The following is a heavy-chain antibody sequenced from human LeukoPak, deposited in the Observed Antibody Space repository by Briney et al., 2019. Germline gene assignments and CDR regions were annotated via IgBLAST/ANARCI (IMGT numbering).Heavy chain of an antibody. Sequence: GGSLRLSCAASGFTFKDYCMNWVRQAPGKGLEWVSSISPSSGYIYYADSVKGRFTISRDNAKKSLYLQMNSLRAEDTAVYYCARDSGRFSEWITYVDVWGKGTTVTVSS. V-gene: IGHV3-21*01. J-gene: IGHJ6*03. CDR2: ISPSSGYI. CDR3: ARDSGRFSEWITYVDV. CDR1: GFTFKDYC. D-gene: IGHD3-3*01.